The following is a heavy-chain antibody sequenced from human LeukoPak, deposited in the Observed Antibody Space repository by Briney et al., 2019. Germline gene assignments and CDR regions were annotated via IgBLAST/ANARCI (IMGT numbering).Heavy chain of an antibody. CDR1: GFTFSSYE. D-gene: IGHD6-19*01. V-gene: IGHV3-48*03. CDR3: AKDVRQWLDAFDI. Sequence: GGSLRLSCAASGFTFSSYEMNWVRQAPGKGLEWVSYISSSGSTIYYADSVKGRFTISRDNANNSLYLHMNSPRAEDTAVYYCAKDVRQWLDAFDIWGQGTMVTVSS. J-gene: IGHJ3*02. CDR2: ISSSGSTI.